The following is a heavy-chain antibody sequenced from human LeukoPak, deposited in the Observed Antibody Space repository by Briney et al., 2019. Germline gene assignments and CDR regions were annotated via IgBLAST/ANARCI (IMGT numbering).Heavy chain of an antibody. J-gene: IGHJ4*02. D-gene: IGHD1-1*01. CDR2: IYHSGST. CDR1: GYSISSGYY. Sequence: PSETLSLTCTVSGYSISSGYYWGWIRQPPGKGLEWIGSIYHSGSTYYNPSLKSRVTISVDTSKNQFSLKLSSVTAADTAVYYCARLSPFTLDRFDYWGQGTLVTVSS. V-gene: IGHV4-38-2*02. CDR3: ARLSPFTLDRFDY.